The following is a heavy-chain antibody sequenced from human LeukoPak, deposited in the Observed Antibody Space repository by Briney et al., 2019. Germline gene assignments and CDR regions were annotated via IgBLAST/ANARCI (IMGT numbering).Heavy chain of an antibody. D-gene: IGHD5-18*01. V-gene: IGHV1-24*01. J-gene: IGHJ6*03. CDR2: FDPEDGET. Sequence: AAVNVSRKVSGYTLTELSIRRVGQAPGEGLEWMGGFDPEDGETMYAQKFQRTVTMTEDTSTDKAYMEMSSLRSEDTAVYYCAPGDTDVYYYYYLDVWGKGTTVTVSS. CDR3: APGDTDVYYYYYLDV. CDR1: GYTLTELS.